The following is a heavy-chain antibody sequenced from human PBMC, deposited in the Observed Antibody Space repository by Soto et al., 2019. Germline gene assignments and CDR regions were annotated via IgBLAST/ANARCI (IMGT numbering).Heavy chain of an antibody. Sequence: PGGSLRLACAASGFTFSSYAMSWVRQAPGKGLEWVSAISGSGGSTYYADSVKGRFTISRDNSKNTLYLQMNSLRAEDTAVYYCAKDFLNYDILTGLLHNWIDPWGQGTLVTVSS. CDR3: AKDFLNYDILTGLLHNWIDP. D-gene: IGHD3-9*01. V-gene: IGHV3-23*01. J-gene: IGHJ5*02. CDR2: ISGSGGST. CDR1: GFTFSSYA.